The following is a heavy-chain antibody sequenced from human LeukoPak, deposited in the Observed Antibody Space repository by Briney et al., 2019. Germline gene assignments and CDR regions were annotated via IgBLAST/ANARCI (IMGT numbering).Heavy chain of an antibody. CDR2: VYYSGLT. Sequence: SETLSLTRTVCGGSICSGGYYWSLIRQHPGDRLEWLGYVYYSGLTYYNPPRKSRVATPLDTPKNRFSLKLPSLAAADTAVYYCAKTRVAAAGTGFDYWRQGTLVSVSS. CDR3: AKTRVAAAGTGFDY. J-gene: IGHJ4*02. V-gene: IGHV4-31*03. CDR1: GGSICSGGYY. D-gene: IGHD6-13*01.